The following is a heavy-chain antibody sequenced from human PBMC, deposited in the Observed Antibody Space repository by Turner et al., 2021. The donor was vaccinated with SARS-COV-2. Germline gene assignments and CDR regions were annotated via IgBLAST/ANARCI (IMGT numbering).Heavy chain of an antibody. CDR1: GFTFISYG. V-gene: IGHV3-30*18. Sequence: QVQLVDPGGGVVQPWRSLSLSCAATGFTFISYGMHWVRQAPGKGLEWVAVISYDGGNKYYADSVKGRINISRDNSKNTLYLQMNSLRAEDTAVYYCAKQGGPYCSGGSCYLHYFDYWGQGTLVTVSS. CDR3: AKQGGPYCSGGSCYLHYFDY. D-gene: IGHD2-15*01. CDR2: ISYDGGNK. J-gene: IGHJ4*02.